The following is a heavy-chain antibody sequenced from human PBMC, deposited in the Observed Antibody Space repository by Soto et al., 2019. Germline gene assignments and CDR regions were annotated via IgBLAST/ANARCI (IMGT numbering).Heavy chain of an antibody. CDR2: ISGSGRKT. V-gene: IGHV3-23*01. Sequence: EVQLLESGGGLVQPGGSLRLSCAASGFTFSNYVMSWVRQAPGKGLEWVSGISGSGRKTYYADSVKGRFTISRDNSTNTSYMQMRSLRAEDTAVYFCASRNYYEAGAYYYYYFDYCVLGTLVTVSS. D-gene: IGHD3-22*01. CDR1: GFTFSNYV. J-gene: IGHJ4*02. CDR3: ASRNYYEAGAYYYYYFDY.